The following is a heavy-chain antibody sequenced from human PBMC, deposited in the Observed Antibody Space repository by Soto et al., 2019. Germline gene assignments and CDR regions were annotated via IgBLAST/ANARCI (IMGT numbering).Heavy chain of an antibody. J-gene: IGHJ4*02. Sequence: QAQLVQSGAEVKEPGASVKVTCKASGYTFTGYGITWVRQAPGQGLEWMGWASPLSATTHYAPKFQGRVTMTTDTSTHMAYMELRSLRSDDTAVYYCARGGTAEADFWGQGTLVTVSS. CDR2: ASPLSATT. CDR1: GYTFTGYG. V-gene: IGHV1-18*01. D-gene: IGHD2-21*02. CDR3: ARGGTAEADF.